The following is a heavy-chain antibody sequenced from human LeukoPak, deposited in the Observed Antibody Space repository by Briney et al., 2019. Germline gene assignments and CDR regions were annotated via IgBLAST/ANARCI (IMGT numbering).Heavy chain of an antibody. J-gene: IGHJ5*02. CDR2: ISGSGGST. D-gene: IGHD3-9*01. Sequence: GGSLRLSCVASGFTFNTYWMSWVRQAPGKGLEWVSAISGSGGSTYYADSVKGRFTISRDNSKNTLYLQMNSLRAEDTAVYYCAKDPTRYYWFDPWGQGTLVTVSS. CDR3: AKDPTRYYWFDP. V-gene: IGHV3-23*01. CDR1: GFTFNTYW.